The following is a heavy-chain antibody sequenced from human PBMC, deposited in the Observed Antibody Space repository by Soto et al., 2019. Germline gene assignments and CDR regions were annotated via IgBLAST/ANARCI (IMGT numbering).Heavy chain of an antibody. CDR1: GYAFTTYG. J-gene: IGHJ4*02. D-gene: IGHD1-1*01. Sequence: QVHLVQSGAEVKKPGASVKVSCKGSGYAFTTYGITWVRQAPGQGLEWMGWISAHNGNTNYAQKRQGRVTVTRDTSTSTAYMELRSLRPDYTAVYYCARGRYGDYWGQGALVTVSS. CDR3: ARGRYGDY. V-gene: IGHV1-18*01. CDR2: ISAHNGNT.